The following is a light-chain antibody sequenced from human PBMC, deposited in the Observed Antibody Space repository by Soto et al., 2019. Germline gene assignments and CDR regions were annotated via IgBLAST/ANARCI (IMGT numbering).Light chain of an antibody. Sequence: DILMTQSPSTLSASVGDRVTITCRASESISRWLAWYQQKPGQAPKLLIHRASTLATGVPSRISGSGSGTDFTLTISNLQPDDFATYYCQQYKSYSPSTFGQGTKVDIK. CDR1: ESISRW. CDR2: RAS. V-gene: IGKV1-5*03. CDR3: QQYKSYSPST. J-gene: IGKJ2*01.